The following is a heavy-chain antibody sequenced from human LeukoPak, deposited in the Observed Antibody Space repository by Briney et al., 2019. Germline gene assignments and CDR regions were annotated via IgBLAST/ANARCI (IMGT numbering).Heavy chain of an antibody. CDR3: ARGVPGGYCSGGSCYTFVYYYYYYMDV. V-gene: IGHV4-34*01. CDR2: INHSGST. J-gene: IGHJ6*03. D-gene: IGHD2-15*01. Sequence: PSETLSLTCAVYGGSFSGYYWSWIRQPPGKGLEWIGEINHSGSTNYNPSLKSRVTISVDTSKNQFSLKLSSVTAADTAVYYCARGVPGGYCSGGSCYTFVYYYYYYMDVWGKGTTVTVSS. CDR1: GGSFSGYY.